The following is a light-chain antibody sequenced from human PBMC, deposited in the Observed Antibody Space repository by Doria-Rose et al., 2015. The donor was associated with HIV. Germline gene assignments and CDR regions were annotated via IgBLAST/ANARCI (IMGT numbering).Light chain of an antibody. CDR2: WAS. CDR3: QQYYDTPS. J-gene: IGKJ3*01. CDR1: QSLLYTSKNY. V-gene: IGKV4-1*01. Sequence: TQSPESLGMSLGERATLNCKSNQSLLYTSKNYLAWYQQKPGQPLKLLIYWASTRQSRVPARFSGSGSGTDFTLTISSLEAEDVAVYYCQQYYDTPSFGPGTTVDIK.